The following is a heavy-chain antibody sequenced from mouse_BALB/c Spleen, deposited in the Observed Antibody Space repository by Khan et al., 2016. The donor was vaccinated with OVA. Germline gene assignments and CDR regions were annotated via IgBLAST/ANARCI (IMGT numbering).Heavy chain of an antibody. V-gene: IGHV3-8*02. CDR2: ITYSGNT. J-gene: IGHJ4*01. D-gene: IGHD1-1*01. Sequence: EVQLQESGPSLVKPSQTLSLTCSVTGYSITSGFWNWIRQFPGNKFEYLGYITYSGNTYYNPSLKSRISFTRDTSKSQYFLQLNSVTTEDTATYFCARSYGSWAMDYWGQGTSVTVSS. CDR3: ARSYGSWAMDY. CDR1: GYSITSGF.